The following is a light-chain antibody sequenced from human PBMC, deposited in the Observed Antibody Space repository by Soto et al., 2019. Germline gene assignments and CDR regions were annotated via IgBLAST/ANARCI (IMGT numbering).Light chain of an antibody. CDR2: GTS. J-gene: IGKJ1*01. Sequence: EIVLTQSPGTLSLSPGERATLSCRASQSVTSSSLAWYQQKSGQAPRLLIYGTSNRATGIPDRFSGSGSGTEFTLTTSRLEPEHFAVYYCHQFGSSPPRTFGQGTKVEIK. CDR1: QSVTSSS. V-gene: IGKV3-20*01. CDR3: HQFGSSPPRT.